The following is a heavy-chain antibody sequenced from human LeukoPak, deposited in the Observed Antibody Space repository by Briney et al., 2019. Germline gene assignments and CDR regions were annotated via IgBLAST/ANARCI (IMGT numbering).Heavy chain of an antibody. Sequence: GGSLRPSCAASGFTFSIYAMSWVRQAPGKGLEWVSGISGSGGSTYYADSVKGRFTISRDNSKNTLYLQMNSLRAEDTAVYYCAKTLHYYDSTGLYDYWGQGTLVTVSS. J-gene: IGHJ4*02. CDR1: GFTFSIYA. CDR3: AKTLHYYDSTGLYDY. D-gene: IGHD3-22*01. V-gene: IGHV3-23*01. CDR2: ISGSGGST.